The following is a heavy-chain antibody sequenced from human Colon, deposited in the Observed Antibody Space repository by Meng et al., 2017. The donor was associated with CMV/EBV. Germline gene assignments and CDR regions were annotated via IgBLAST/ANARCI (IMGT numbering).Heavy chain of an antibody. CDR1: GYTFTGYF. CDR2: INPITGGT. CDR3: ASLSGGDFDY. J-gene: IGHJ4*02. D-gene: IGHD1-26*01. V-gene: IGHV1-2*02. Sequence: QGLLGQSGAEVKEPGDSVKVSCKASGYTFTGYFMYWVRQAPGQGLEWLGVINPITGGTNYAQKFQGRVTMTRDTSMNTAYMELSRLRSDDTAVYYCASLSGGDFDYWGQGTLVTVFS.